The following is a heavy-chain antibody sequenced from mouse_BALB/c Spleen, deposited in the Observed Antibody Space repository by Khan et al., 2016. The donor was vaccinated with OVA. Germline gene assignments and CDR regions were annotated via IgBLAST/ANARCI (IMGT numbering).Heavy chain of an antibody. V-gene: IGHV14-3*02. J-gene: IGHJ2*01. D-gene: IGHD4-1*01. CDR1: GFNIKDTH. Sequence: VQLKESGAELVKPGASVKLSCTASGFNIKDTHMHWVKQRPEQGLEWIGRIDPVNGNTKYDPKFQGKATITADTSSNTAYLQFSSLTSEDTAVYYCVPTGTGDYFDYWGQGTTRTVSS. CDR3: VPTGTGDYFDY. CDR2: IDPVNGNT.